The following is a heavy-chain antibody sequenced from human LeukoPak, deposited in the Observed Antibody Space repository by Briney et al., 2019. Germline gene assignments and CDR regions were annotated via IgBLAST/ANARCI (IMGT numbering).Heavy chain of an antibody. V-gene: IGHV3-7*01. Sequence: PGGSLRLSCAASGFTFSSYYMAWVRQVPGKGLEWVANINQNEGETNYVDSVKGRFTISGDSAKNSLYLQMNGLRAEGTAVYYCARAGVRKYGRFYFDYWGQGTLVTVSS. CDR3: ARAGVRKYGRFYFDY. CDR1: GFTFSSYY. CDR2: INQNEGET. J-gene: IGHJ4*02. D-gene: IGHD2-8*01.